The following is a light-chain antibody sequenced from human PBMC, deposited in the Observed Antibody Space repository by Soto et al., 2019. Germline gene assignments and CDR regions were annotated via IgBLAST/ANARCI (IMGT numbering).Light chain of an antibody. Sequence: DIQLTQSPSFLSASIGDRVTITCQASQDFSNFLAWYQQKPGKAPKLLIYAASNLQSGVPSRFSGSGSGTDFTLTISSLQPEDFATYYCQQANSFPWTFGQGTKVDIK. CDR1: QDFSNF. CDR3: QQANSFPWT. V-gene: IGKV1-9*01. J-gene: IGKJ1*01. CDR2: AAS.